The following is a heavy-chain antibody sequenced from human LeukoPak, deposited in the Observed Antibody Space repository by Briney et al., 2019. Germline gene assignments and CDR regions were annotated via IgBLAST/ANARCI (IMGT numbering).Heavy chain of an antibody. V-gene: IGHV4-4*09. Sequence: SETLSLTCTVSGGSISSYYWSWIRQPPGKGLEWIGYIYTSGSTNYNPSLKSRVTISVDTSKNQFSLKLSSVTAADTAVYYCARALLDKTYYYDSSGSKRDYYYYGMDVWGQGTTVTVSS. CDR1: GGSISSYY. J-gene: IGHJ6*02. CDR3: ARALLDKTYYYDSSGSKRDYYYYGMDV. CDR2: IYTSGST. D-gene: IGHD3-22*01.